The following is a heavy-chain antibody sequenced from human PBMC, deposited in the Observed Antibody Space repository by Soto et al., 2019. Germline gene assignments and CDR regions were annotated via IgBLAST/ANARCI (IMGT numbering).Heavy chain of an antibody. CDR1: GFTFSSYA. CDR2: ISGSGGST. CDR3: ARVRYSGYGPFDY. J-gene: IGHJ4*02. Sequence: PGGSLRLSCAASGFTFSSYAMSWVRQAPGKGLEWVSAISGSGGSTYYADSVKGRFTISRDNSKNTLYLQMNSLRAEDTAVYYCARVRYSGYGPFDYWGQGTLVTVSS. D-gene: IGHD5-12*01. V-gene: IGHV3-23*01.